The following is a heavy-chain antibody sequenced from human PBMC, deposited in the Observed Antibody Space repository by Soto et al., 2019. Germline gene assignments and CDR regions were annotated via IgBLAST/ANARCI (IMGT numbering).Heavy chain of an antibody. D-gene: IGHD6-6*01. CDR2: INAHSGGT. V-gene: IGHV1-2*02. Sequence: AAVKVSCKASGFSFTGYYIHWLRQAPGQGLEWMGWINAHSGGTEYAQKFQGRVTLTRDTSIATAYLTLTSLTSDDTALYYCAKDLTRQLAYWLDPWGQGTQVTVSS. CDR3: AKDLTRQLAYWLDP. J-gene: IGHJ5*02. CDR1: GFSFTGYY.